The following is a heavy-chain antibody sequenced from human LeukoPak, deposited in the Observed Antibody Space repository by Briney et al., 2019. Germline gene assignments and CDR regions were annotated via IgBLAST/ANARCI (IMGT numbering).Heavy chain of an antibody. Sequence: SETLSLTCDVYGDSFSGYYSSWSRQTPEKGLEWIGEIIHNGSRSVNPSLESRVAISVATSKNQFPLKLTSVTAAPTSVYYCVRGFCRGDSCYSAEYFQHWGQGTLVTVSS. J-gene: IGHJ1*01. CDR2: IIHNGSR. D-gene: IGHD2-15*01. CDR1: GDSFSGYY. V-gene: IGHV4-34*01. CDR3: VRGFCRGDSCYSAEYFQH.